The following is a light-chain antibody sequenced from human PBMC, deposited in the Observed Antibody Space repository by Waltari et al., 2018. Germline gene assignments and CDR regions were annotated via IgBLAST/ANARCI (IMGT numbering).Light chain of an antibody. CDR1: SSNIGGNS. Sequence: QSALTQEPSASGTPGQTVTISCSGSSSNIGGNSVAWQRQLPGMAPTLLRYRNDRRTTDVPGRFSVSKSGTSASLAISGLRSEDEASYHCAAWDDSLNGWVFGGGTKLTVL. CDR2: RND. V-gene: IGLV1-44*01. J-gene: IGLJ3*02. CDR3: AAWDDSLNGWV.